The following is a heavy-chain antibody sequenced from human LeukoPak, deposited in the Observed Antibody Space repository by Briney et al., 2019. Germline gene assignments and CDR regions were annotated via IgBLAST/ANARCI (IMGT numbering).Heavy chain of an antibody. V-gene: IGHV3-11*01. D-gene: IGHD3-10*01. J-gene: IGHJ4*02. CDR1: GFTFSSYA. CDR3: ARDVLRVGYYGSGSSPFDY. Sequence: PGGSLRLSCAASGFTFSSYAMSWIRQAPGKGLEWVSYISSSGSTIYYADSVKGRFTISRDNAKNSLYLQMNSLRAEDTAVYYCARDVLRVGYYGSGSSPFDYWGQGTLVTVSS. CDR2: ISSSGSTI.